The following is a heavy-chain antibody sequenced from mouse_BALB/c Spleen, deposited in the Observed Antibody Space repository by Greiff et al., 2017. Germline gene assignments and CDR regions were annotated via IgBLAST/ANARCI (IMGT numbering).Heavy chain of an antibody. Sequence: VQLKESGAELVKPGASIKLSCTASGFNIKDTYMHWVKQRPEQGLEWIGRIDPANGNTKYDPKFQGKATITADTSSNTAYMQLKSLTSEDSAVYYCARENGSSYPWFAYWGQGTLVTVSA. CDR2: IDPANGNT. CDR3: ARENGSSYPWFAY. D-gene: IGHD1-1*01. CDR1: GFNIKDTY. J-gene: IGHJ3*01. V-gene: IGHV14-3*02.